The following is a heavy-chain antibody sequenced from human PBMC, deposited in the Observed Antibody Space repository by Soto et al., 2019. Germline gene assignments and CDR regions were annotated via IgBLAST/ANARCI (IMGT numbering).Heavy chain of an antibody. CDR2: IIPILGIA. Sequence: QVQLVQSGAAVKKPGSSVKVSCKASGGTFSSYTISWVRQAPGQGLEWMGRIIPILGIANYAQKLQGRVTITADKSTSTAYMELSSLRSEDTAVYYCARDQRGYSYGYDYWGQGTLVTVSS. CDR3: ARDQRGYSYGYDY. CDR1: GGTFSSYT. D-gene: IGHD5-18*01. J-gene: IGHJ4*02. V-gene: IGHV1-69*02.